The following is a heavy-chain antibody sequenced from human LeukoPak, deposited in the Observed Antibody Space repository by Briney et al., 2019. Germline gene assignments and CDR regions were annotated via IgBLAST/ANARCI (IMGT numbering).Heavy chain of an antibody. J-gene: IGHJ4*02. CDR2: IYHSGST. Sequence: SETLSLTCTVSGGSISSGGYYWSWIRQPPGKGLEWIGYIYHSGSTYYNPSLKSRVTVSVDRSKNQFSLKLSSVTAADTAVYYCARSPYSNYVVDYWGQGTLVTVSS. D-gene: IGHD4-11*01. CDR3: ARSPYSNYVVDY. CDR1: GGSISSGGYY. V-gene: IGHV4-30-2*01.